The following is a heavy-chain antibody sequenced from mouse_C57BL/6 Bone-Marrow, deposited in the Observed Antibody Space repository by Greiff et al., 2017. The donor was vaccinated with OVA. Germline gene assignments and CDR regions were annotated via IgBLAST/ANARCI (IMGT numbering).Heavy chain of an antibody. CDR1: GYTFTDYY. Sequence: VQLQQSGPVLVKPGASVKMSCKASGYTFTDYYMNWVKHSHGKSLEWIGVINPYNGGTSYNQKFKGKATLTVDKSSSTAYMELNSLTSEDSAVYYCARFTTVVATDYFDYWGQGTTLTVSS. D-gene: IGHD1-1*01. CDR3: ARFTTVVATDYFDY. CDR2: INPYNGGT. V-gene: IGHV1-19*01. J-gene: IGHJ2*01.